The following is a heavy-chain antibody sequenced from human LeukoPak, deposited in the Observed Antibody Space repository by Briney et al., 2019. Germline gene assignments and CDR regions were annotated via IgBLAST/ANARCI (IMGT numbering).Heavy chain of an antibody. CDR2: LYFSGST. D-gene: IGHD2-15*01. CDR3: ARHRSQRGWFDP. J-gene: IGHJ5*02. CDR1: GDSISRSDYC. V-gene: IGHV4-39*01. Sequence: PSETLSLTCTVSGDSISRSDYCWSWLRQPPGRGLEFVGCLYFSGSTYYNPSLNGRVTIFVDTSKNQFSLNLYSMTAADTALYFCARHRSQRGWFDPWGQGTLVAVSS.